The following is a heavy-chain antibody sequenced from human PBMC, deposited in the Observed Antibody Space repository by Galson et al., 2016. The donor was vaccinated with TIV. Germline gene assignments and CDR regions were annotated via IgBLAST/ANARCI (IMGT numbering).Heavy chain of an antibody. CDR3: RARGDSRAHDVFDF. J-gene: IGHJ3*01. Sequence: SLRLSCAASGFTFSKFWMHWVRQVPGKGLVWVSRIKTDGSRTDYVDAVQGRFTISRDNVKNMVYLQMDSLRVEDTPVYYCRARGDSRAHDVFDFWGRGTMVTVSS. D-gene: IGHD3-3*01. CDR2: IKTDGSRT. CDR1: GFTFSKFW. V-gene: IGHV3-74*01.